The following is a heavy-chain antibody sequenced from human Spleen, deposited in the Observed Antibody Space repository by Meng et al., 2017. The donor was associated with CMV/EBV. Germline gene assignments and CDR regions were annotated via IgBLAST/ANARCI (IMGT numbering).Heavy chain of an antibody. CDR1: GFTFSDNY. Sequence: ASGFTFSDNYMSWIRQAPGKGLEWVSHISGSGITIYYVDSVEGRFSISRDNAKNSLYLQMNSLRADDTAVYYCSRGSSSSSYYFQQWGQGTLVTVSS. V-gene: IGHV3-11*01. J-gene: IGHJ1*01. CDR3: SRGSSSSSYYFQQ. D-gene: IGHD2-2*01. CDR2: ISGSGITI.